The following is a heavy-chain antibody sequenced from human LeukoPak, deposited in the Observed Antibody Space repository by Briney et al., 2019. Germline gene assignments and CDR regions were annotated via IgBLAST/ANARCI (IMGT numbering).Heavy chain of an antibody. V-gene: IGHV3-7*01. D-gene: IGHD6-19*01. CDR2: IKQDGSEK. J-gene: IGHJ4*02. CDR3: ARVQGSSGPGIFEY. CDR1: GFTFSNYW. Sequence: GGSLRLSCAASGFTFSNYWMSWVRQAPGKGLEWVANIKQDGSEKYYVDSVKGRFTVSRDNARSSLYLQMNSLRVEGTAVYYCARVQGSSGPGIFEYWGQGILVPVSS.